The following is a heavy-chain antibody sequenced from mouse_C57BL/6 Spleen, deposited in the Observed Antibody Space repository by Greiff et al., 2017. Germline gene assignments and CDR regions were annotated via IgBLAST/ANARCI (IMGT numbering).Heavy chain of an antibody. CDR3: NSMDY. CDR2: IYPETGGT. Sequence: QVQLQQSGAELVRPGASVTLSCKASGYTFTDYEMHWVKQTPVHGLEWIGAIYPETGGTAYNQKFKGKAILTADKSSSTAYMELRSLTAEDSAVDCYNSMDYWGQGTTVTVSS. CDR1: GYTFTDYE. J-gene: IGHJ2*01. V-gene: IGHV1-15*01.